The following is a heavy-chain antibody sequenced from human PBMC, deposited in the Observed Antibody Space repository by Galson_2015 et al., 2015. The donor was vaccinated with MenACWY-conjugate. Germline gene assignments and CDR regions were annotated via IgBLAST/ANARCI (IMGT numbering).Heavy chain of an antibody. D-gene: IGHD6-19*01. Sequence: ETLSLTCTVSGASITTSNYWGWVRQPPGTGLEWVASIYYTGTTYYNPSLKSRVTISRDNSKSTVSLQMNNLRAEDTAEYYCAKDAQWSFEIWGQGTMVTVSS. CDR3: AKDAQWSFEI. CDR2: IYYTGTT. CDR1: GASITTSNY. J-gene: IGHJ3*02. V-gene: IGHV4-39*02.